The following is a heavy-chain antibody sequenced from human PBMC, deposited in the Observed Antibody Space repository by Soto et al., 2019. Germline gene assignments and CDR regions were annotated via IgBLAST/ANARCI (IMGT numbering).Heavy chain of an antibody. D-gene: IGHD2-15*01. CDR3: ARAPVRGIVVVVAAGDAFDI. J-gene: IGHJ3*02. CDR1: GGSISSGGYY. V-gene: IGHV4-31*03. Sequence: QVQLQESGPGLVKPSQTLSLTCTVSGGSISSGGYYWSWIRQHPGKGLEWIGYIYYSGSTYYNPSLKRRVTISVDTSKNQLSLKLSSVTAADTAVYYCARAPVRGIVVVVAAGDAFDIWGQGTMVTVSS. CDR2: IYYSGST.